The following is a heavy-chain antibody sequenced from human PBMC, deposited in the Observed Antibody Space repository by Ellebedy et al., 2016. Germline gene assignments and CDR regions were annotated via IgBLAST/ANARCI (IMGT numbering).Heavy chain of an antibody. V-gene: IGHV4-59*01. J-gene: IGHJ4*02. CDR3: ARVSVIGVDY. CDR1: GGSISSYY. CDR2: IYYSGST. Sequence: SETLSLXXTVSGGSISSYYWSWIRQPPGKGLEWIGYIYYSGSTNYNPSLKSRVTISVDTSKNQFSLKLSSVTAADTAVYYCARVSVIGVDYWGQGTLVTVSS. D-gene: IGHD3-16*02.